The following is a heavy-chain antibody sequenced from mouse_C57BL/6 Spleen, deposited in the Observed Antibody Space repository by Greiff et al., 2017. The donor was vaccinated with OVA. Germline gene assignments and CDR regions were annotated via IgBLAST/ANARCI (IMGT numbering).Heavy chain of an antibody. CDR1: GYAFSSSW. J-gene: IGHJ2*01. CDR2: IYPGDGDT. Sequence: QVHVKQSGPELVKPGASVKISCKASGYAFSSSWMNWVKQRPGKGLEWIGRIYPGDGDTNYNGKFKGKATLTADKSSSTAYMQLSSLTSEDSAVYFCAIIYYGNYEGFDYWGQGTTLTVSS. V-gene: IGHV1-82*01. D-gene: IGHD2-1*01. CDR3: AIIYYGNYEGFDY.